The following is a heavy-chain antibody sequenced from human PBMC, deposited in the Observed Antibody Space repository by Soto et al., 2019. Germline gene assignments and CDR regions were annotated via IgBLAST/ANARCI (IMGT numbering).Heavy chain of an antibody. CDR1: GGTFSSYA. D-gene: IGHD2-2*01. Sequence: QVQLVQSGAEVKKPGSSVKVSCKASGGTFSSYAISWVRQARGQGHEWMGGIIPISGTANYAQKLQGRVTIIADESASTAYMELSSLRSEDTAVYYCARSQGSSTSLEIYYCYYYGMDVWGQGTTVTVSS. J-gene: IGHJ6*02. V-gene: IGHV1-69*01. CDR2: IIPISGTA. CDR3: ARSQGSSTSLEIYYCYYYGMDV.